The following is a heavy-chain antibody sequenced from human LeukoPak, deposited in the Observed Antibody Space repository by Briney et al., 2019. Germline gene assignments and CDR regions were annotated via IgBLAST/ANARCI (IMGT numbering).Heavy chain of an antibody. CDR1: GGSISSGGYY. CDR2: IYHSGST. D-gene: IGHD1-26*01. V-gene: IGHV4-30-2*01. CDR3: ARDLRSGSHRAFDI. J-gene: IGHJ3*02. Sequence: PSETLSLTCTVSGGSISSGGYYWSWIRQPPGKGLEWIGYIYHSGSTYYNPSLKSRVTIPVDRSKNQFSLKLSSVTAADTAVYYCARDLRSGSHRAFDISGQGTMVTVSS.